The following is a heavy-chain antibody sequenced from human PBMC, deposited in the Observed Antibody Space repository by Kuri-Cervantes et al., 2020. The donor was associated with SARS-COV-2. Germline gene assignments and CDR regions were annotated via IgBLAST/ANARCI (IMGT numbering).Heavy chain of an antibody. J-gene: IGHJ4*02. D-gene: IGHD2-2*01. Sequence: GESLKISCAASGFTFSSYSMNWVRQAPGKGLEWVSSISSSSSYIYYADSVKGRFTISRDNAKNSLYLQMNSLRAEDTAVYYCIVVVPAAFDYWGQGTLVIVSS. V-gene: IGHV3-21*01. CDR3: IVVVPAAFDY. CDR2: ISSSSSYI. CDR1: GFTFSSYS.